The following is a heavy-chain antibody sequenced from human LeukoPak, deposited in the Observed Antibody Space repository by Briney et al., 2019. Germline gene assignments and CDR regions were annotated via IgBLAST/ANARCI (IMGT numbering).Heavy chain of an antibody. CDR1: GGSISSYY. D-gene: IGHD3-10*01. Sequence: SETLSLTCTVSGGSISSYYWSWIRQPPGKGLEWIGYIYHTGSTSYNPSLKGRVTISVDTSKNQFSLKLSSVTAADTAVYYCARHQLWFGELDYWGQGTLVTVSS. CDR3: ARHQLWFGELDY. V-gene: IGHV4-59*08. J-gene: IGHJ4*02. CDR2: IYHTGST.